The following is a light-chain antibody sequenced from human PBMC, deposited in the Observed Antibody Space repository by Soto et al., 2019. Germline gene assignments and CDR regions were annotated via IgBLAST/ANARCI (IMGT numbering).Light chain of an antibody. J-gene: IGKJ4*01. V-gene: IGKV1-39*01. CDR2: AAS. CDR3: QQTYSAPA. Sequence: DIQMTQSPSSLSASVGDRVTITCRASQDINDYLNWYQQRPGKAPKLLIYAASSLQSGVPSRFSGRGSGSDFTLTISTLQPEDFATYYCQQTYSAPAFGGGTKVEIK. CDR1: QDINDY.